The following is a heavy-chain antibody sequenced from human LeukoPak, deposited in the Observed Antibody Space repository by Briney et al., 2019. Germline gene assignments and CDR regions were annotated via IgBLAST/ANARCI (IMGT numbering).Heavy chain of an antibody. V-gene: IGHV4-31*03. D-gene: IGHD4-17*01. CDR3: ARESDDYGDYGFDY. Sequence: PSETLSLTCTVSGGSISSGGYYWGWIRQHPGKGLEWIGYIYYSGSTYYNPSLKSRVTISVDTSKNQFSLKLSSVTAADTAVYYCARESDDYGDYGFDYWGQGTLVTVSS. CDR2: IYYSGST. CDR1: GGSISSGGYY. J-gene: IGHJ4*02.